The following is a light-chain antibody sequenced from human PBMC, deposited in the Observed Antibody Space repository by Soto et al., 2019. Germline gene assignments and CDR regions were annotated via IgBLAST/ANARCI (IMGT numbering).Light chain of an antibody. V-gene: IGKV3-20*01. J-gene: IGKJ1*01. Sequence: EIVLTQFPCTLSLSPGERATLSCRASQSVSSSSLAWYQQKVGRAPRVLIYGVYTRASGIPDRFSGSGSGTEFTLTITRLEPEDSAVYFCQHYGYSQWTFGQGTKVDIK. CDR1: QSVSSSS. CDR3: QHYGYSQWT. CDR2: GVY.